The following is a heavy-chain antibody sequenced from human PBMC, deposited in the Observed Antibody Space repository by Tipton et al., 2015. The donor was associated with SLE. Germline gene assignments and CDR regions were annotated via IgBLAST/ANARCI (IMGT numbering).Heavy chain of an antibody. J-gene: IGHJ4*02. CDR3: ARLVGGYAR. V-gene: IGHV4-39*01. CDR2: IYYNGGT. D-gene: IGHD5-12*01. CDR1: GASISSSDYS. Sequence: LTCNVSGASISSSDYSWGWMRQPPGEGLEWIGTIYYNGGTHSNPSLKSRVSISVDTSKNQLSLKLISVTAADTAVYFCARLVGGYARWGQGTLVTVSS.